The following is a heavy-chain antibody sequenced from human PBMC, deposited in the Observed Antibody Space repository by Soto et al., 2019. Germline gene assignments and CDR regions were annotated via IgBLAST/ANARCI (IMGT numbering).Heavy chain of an antibody. CDR3: AKDRNSDSPGRHN. CDR2: ISGSGGTT. CDR1: EFSFSRYS. Sequence: GGSPRLSCAASEFSFSRYSMSWVRQAPGKGLEWVSVISGSGGTTRYADSVKGRFTISRDNSKNMLYLQMNSLRAEDTAVYYCAKDRNSDSPGRHNWGQGTLVTVSS. V-gene: IGHV3-23*01. D-gene: IGHD6-13*01. J-gene: IGHJ4*02.